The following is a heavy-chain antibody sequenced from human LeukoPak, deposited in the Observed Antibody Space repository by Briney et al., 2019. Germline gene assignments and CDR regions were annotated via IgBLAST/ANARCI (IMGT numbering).Heavy chain of an antibody. J-gene: IGHJ4*02. CDR3: ARGPQRSGSYDDY. CDR1: GFTFSSYS. D-gene: IGHD1-26*01. V-gene: IGHV3-21*01. Sequence: GGTLRLSCAASGFTFSSYSMNWVRQASGKGLEWVSSISSSSSYIYYADSVKGRFTISRDNAKNSLYLQMNSLRAEDTAVYYCARGPQRSGSYDDYWGQGTLVTVSS. CDR2: ISSSSSYI.